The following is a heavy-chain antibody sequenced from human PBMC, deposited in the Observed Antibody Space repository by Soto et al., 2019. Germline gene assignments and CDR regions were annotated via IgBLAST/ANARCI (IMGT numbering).Heavy chain of an antibody. J-gene: IGHJ4*02. CDR2: IYWDDDK. CDR3: AHRVLRTVFGLVTTTAIYFDF. D-gene: IGHD3-3*01. V-gene: IGHV2-5*02. CDR1: GFSLTTSGVG. Sequence: QITLNESDPTVVRPTETLTLTCRFSGFSLTTSGVGVGWVRQSPGKAPEWLALIYWDDDKRYSESLKSRLTITKDTSKNQVVLTVANLDPTDTATYYCAHRVLRTVFGLVTTTAIYFDFWGQGTPVAVSS.